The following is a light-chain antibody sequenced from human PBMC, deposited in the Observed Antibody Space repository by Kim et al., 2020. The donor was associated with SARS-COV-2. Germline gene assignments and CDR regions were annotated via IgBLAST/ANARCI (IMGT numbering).Light chain of an antibody. CDR1: RSNIRSRV. V-gene: IGLV1-44*01. CDR2: SKD. Sequence: GQRGTSSWYGSRSNIRSRVVNGYKRLAGTAPKLLRYSKDYRPSGVPDRFSGSKAGTSASLDSSGLQSEDEADYYCAAWDDSLNGSVFGGGTQLTVL. J-gene: IGLJ3*02. CDR3: AAWDDSLNGSV.